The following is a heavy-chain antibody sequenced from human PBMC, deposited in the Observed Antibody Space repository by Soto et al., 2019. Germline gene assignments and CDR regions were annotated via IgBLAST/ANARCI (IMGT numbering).Heavy chain of an antibody. CDR1: GGSISSYY. CDR3: ARLMVRGWYYGMDV. J-gene: IGHJ6*02. D-gene: IGHD3-10*01. Sequence: SETPSLTCTVSGGSISSYYWSWIRQPPGKGLEWIGYIYYSGSTNYNPSLKSRVTISVDTSKNQFSLKLSSVTAADTAVYYCARLMVRGWYYGMDVWGQGTTVTLSS. CDR2: IYYSGST. V-gene: IGHV4-59*01.